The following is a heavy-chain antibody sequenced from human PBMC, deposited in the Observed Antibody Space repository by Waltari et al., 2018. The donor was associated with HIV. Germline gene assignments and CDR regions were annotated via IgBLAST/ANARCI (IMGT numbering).Heavy chain of an antibody. CDR1: GGSISSGSYY. D-gene: IGHD1-26*01. Sequence: QVQLQESGPGLVKPSQTLSLTCTVSGGSISSGSYYWSWIRQPAGKGLEWIGRIYTSGSTNYNPSLKSLVTISVDTSKNQFSLKLSSVTAADTAVYYCARLPYSGSYYFDYWGQGTLVTVSS. CDR3: ARLPYSGSYYFDY. V-gene: IGHV4-61*02. CDR2: IYTSGST. J-gene: IGHJ4*02.